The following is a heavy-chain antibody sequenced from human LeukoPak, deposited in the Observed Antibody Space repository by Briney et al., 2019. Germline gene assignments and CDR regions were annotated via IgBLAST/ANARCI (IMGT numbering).Heavy chain of an antibody. J-gene: IGHJ4*02. Sequence: GGSLRLSCAASGFTFDDYAMHWVRQAPGKGLEWVSLISWDGGSTYYADSVKGRFTISRDNSKNSLYLQMNSLRAEDTALYYCAKDRHYYDSSGLPDYWGQGTLVTVSS. D-gene: IGHD3-22*01. CDR1: GFTFDDYA. CDR3: AKDRHYYDSSGLPDY. CDR2: ISWDGGST. V-gene: IGHV3-43D*03.